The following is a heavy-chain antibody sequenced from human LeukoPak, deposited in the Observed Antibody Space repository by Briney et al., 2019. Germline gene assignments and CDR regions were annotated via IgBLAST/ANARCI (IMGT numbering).Heavy chain of an antibody. Sequence: SSETLSLTCTVSGGSISSYYWSWIRQPPGKGLEWIGYIYHSGSTNHNPSLKSRVTISVDTSKNQFSLKLTSVTAADTAVYYCARLPYCTSATCLWYFDLWGRGTLVTVSS. CDR3: ARLPYCTSATCLWYFDL. J-gene: IGHJ2*01. CDR1: GGSISSYY. D-gene: IGHD2/OR15-2a*01. V-gene: IGHV4-59*08. CDR2: IYHSGST.